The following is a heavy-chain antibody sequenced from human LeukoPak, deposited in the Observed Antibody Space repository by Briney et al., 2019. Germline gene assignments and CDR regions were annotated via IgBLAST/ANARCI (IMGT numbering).Heavy chain of an antibody. CDR3: ASAGSLTGFDP. Sequence: GGSLRLSCAASGFTFSSYSMNWVRQAPGKGLEWVSSISSSSSYIYYADSVKGRFTISRDNAKNSLCLQMNSLRAEDTAVYYCASAGSLTGFDPWGREPWSPSPQ. V-gene: IGHV3-21*01. D-gene: IGHD1-20*01. J-gene: IGHJ5*02. CDR2: ISSSSSYI. CDR1: GFTFSSYS.